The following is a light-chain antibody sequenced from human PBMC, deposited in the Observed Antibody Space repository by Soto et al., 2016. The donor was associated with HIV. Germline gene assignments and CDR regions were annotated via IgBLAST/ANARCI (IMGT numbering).Light chain of an antibody. CDR2: DDS. CDR1: NIGTRS. J-gene: IGLJ1*01. CDR3: QVWDSSDHYV. Sequence: YVLTQPPSVSVAPGKTARITCGGNNIGTRSVHWYQQKAGQAPVLVVYDDSDRPSGIPERFSGSNSGNTVTLTISRVEAGDEADYYCQVWDSSDHYVFGTGTKVTVL. V-gene: IGLV3-21*03.